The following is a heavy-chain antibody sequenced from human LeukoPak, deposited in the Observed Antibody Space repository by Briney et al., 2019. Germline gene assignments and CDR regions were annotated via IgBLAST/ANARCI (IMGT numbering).Heavy chain of an antibody. Sequence: SETLSLTCTVSGGSISSHYWSWIRQPPGKGLEWIGYIYYSGSTNYNPSLKSRVTISVDTSKNQFSLKLSSVTAADTAVYYCARDLPSSGYYHDAFDIWGQGTMVTVSS. V-gene: IGHV4-59*11. J-gene: IGHJ3*02. CDR1: GGSISSHY. D-gene: IGHD3-22*01. CDR3: ARDLPSSGYYHDAFDI. CDR2: IYYSGST.